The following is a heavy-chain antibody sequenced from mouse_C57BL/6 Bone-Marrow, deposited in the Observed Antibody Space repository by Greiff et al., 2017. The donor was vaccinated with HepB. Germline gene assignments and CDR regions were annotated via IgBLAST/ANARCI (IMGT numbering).Heavy chain of an antibody. CDR1: GYTFTSYW. Sequence: QVQLQQPGAELVMPGASVKLSCKASGYTFTSYWMHWVKQRPGQGLEWIGEIDPSDSYTNYNQKFKGKSTLTVDKPSSTAYMQLSSLTSEDSAVYYCASSPRQLRLSWFAYWGQGTLVTVSA. V-gene: IGHV1-69*01. CDR3: ASSPRQLRLSWFAY. CDR2: IDPSDSYT. D-gene: IGHD3-2*02. J-gene: IGHJ3*01.